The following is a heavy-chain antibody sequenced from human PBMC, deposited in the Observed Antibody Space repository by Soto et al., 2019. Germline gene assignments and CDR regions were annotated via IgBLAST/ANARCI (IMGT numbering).Heavy chain of an antibody. CDR3: AKRMTVATKYFDY. CDR2: ISGSGGTT. Sequence: GGSLRLSCAASGFTFNNFAMSWVRQAPGKGLEWVPVISGSGGTTHYADSGKGRFTISRDNSKNTLYLQMNSLRAEATAVYYCAKRMTVATKYFDYWGQGTQVTVSS. D-gene: IGHD5-12*01. CDR1: GFTFNNFA. J-gene: IGHJ4*02. V-gene: IGHV3-23*01.